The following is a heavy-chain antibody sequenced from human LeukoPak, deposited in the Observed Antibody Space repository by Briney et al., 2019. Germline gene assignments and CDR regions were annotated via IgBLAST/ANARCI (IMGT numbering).Heavy chain of an antibody. J-gene: IGHJ6*02. Sequence: GRSLRLSCAASGFTFSSYAMHWVRQAPGKGLEWVAVISYDGSNKYYADSVKGRFTISRDNSKNTLYLRMNSLRAEDTAVYYCARDFDYGNYYYYGMDVWGQGTTVTVSS. V-gene: IGHV3-30*04. CDR1: GFTFSSYA. D-gene: IGHD4-17*01. CDR3: ARDFDYGNYYYYGMDV. CDR2: ISYDGSNK.